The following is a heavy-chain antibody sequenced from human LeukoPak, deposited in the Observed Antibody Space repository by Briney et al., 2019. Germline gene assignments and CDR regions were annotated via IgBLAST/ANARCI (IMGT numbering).Heavy chain of an antibody. CDR3: ARVVSSTWSGAVIDY. D-gene: IGHD2-2*01. Sequence: GGSLRLSCAASGFTFSSYAMNWVRQAPGKGLEWVALISYDGSNKDYADSVKGRFTISRDNSKNTLYLQMNSLRAEDTAVYYCARVVSSTWSGAVIDYWGQGTLVTVSS. CDR2: ISYDGSNK. V-gene: IGHV3-30-3*01. J-gene: IGHJ4*02. CDR1: GFTFSSYA.